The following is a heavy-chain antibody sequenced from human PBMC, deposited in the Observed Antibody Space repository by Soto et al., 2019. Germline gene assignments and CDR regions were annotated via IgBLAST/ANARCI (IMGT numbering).Heavy chain of an antibody. D-gene: IGHD5-18*01. CDR3: ARSPQTHSYAQFDS. CDR2: VYTVGST. Sequence: SETLSLTCTFSGGSLSNYYWSWIPQPAGKGLEWLGRVYTVGSTNYNPSLKSRVTMSIDTSKNQFSLRLTSVTAADTAVYFCARSPQTHSYAQFDSWGQGSLVTVSS. CDR1: GGSLSNYY. V-gene: IGHV4-4*07. J-gene: IGHJ4*02.